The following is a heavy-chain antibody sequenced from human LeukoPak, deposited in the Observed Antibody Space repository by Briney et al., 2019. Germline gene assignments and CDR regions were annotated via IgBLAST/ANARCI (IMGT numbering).Heavy chain of an antibody. J-gene: IGHJ6*03. CDR3: AKAGYYYYYYYMDV. V-gene: IGHV3-43*02. CDR2: ISGDGGST. Sequence: GGSLRLSCAGSEFTFHDYAMHWVRQAPGRGLEWVSLISGDGGSTYYADSVKGRFTISRDNSKNSLYLQMNSLRNEDTALYYCAKAGYYYYYYYMDVWGKGTTVTVSS. CDR1: EFTFHDYA.